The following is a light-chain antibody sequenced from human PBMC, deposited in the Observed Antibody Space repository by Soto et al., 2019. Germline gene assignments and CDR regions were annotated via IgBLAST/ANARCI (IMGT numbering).Light chain of an antibody. J-gene: IGKJ1*01. CDR1: QSVSSN. CDR3: QQYNNWPPWT. V-gene: IGKV3-15*01. CDR2: GAS. Sequence: EIVMTQSPATLSVSPGERATLSCRASQSVSSNLAWYQQKPGHAPRLLIYGASTRATGIPARFSGSGSGTEFPLTISSLQSEDFAVYYCQQYNNWPPWTFGQGTKVEIK.